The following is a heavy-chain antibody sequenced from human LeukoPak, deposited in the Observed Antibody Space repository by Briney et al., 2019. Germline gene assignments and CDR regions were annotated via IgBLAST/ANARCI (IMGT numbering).Heavy chain of an antibody. V-gene: IGHV4-34*01. CDR3: AREAGCGGDCYRPAQGYYFDY. Sequence: LETLSLTCAVYGGSFSGYYWSWIRQPPGKGLEWIGEINHSGSTNYNPSLKSQVTISVDTSKNQFSLKLSSVTAADTAVYYCAREAGCGGDCYRPAQGYYFDYWGQGTLVTVSS. J-gene: IGHJ4*02. D-gene: IGHD2-21*02. CDR1: GGSFSGYY. CDR2: INHSGST.